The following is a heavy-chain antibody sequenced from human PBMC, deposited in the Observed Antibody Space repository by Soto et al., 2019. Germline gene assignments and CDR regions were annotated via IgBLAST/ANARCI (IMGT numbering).Heavy chain of an antibody. CDR3: ARVSVTVTLVIDY. CDR2: IWYDGSNK. Sequence: QVQLVESGGGVVQPGRSLRLSCAASGFTFSSYGMHWVRQAPGKGLEWVAVIWYDGSNKYYADSVKGRFTISRDNSKNTLYLQMKRMRAEDTAVYYCARVSVTVTLVIDYWGQGTLVTVSS. V-gene: IGHV3-33*01. D-gene: IGHD4-17*01. CDR1: GFTFSSYG. J-gene: IGHJ4*02.